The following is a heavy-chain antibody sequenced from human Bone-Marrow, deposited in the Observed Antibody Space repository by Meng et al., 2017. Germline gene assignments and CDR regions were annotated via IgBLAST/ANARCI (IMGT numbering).Heavy chain of an antibody. CDR3: AGGPTTMAHDFDY. J-gene: IGHJ4*02. CDR1: GGSFSDYY. D-gene: IGHD4-11*01. V-gene: IGHV4-34*01. Sequence: QGQLQKWGAGLLRPSETLSLTCVVSGGSFSDYYWSWIRQPPGKGLEWIGEINHSGSTNYNPSLESRATISVDTSQNNLSLKLSSVTAADSAVYYCAGGPTTMAHDFDYWGQGTLVHRLL. CDR2: INHSGST.